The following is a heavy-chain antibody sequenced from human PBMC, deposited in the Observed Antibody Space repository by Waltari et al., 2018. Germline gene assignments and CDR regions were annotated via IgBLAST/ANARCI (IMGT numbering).Heavy chain of an antibody. CDR1: GGSISSSSYY. Sequence: QLQLQESGPGLVKPSETLSLTCTVSGGSISSSSYYWGWIRQPPGKGLEWIGSIYYSVSTYYNPSLKSRVPISVDTSKNQFSLKLSSVPAADTAVYYCAPYSSSSDAFDIWGQGTMVTVSS. V-gene: IGHV4-39*07. CDR2: IYYSVST. CDR3: APYSSSSDAFDI. D-gene: IGHD6-6*01. J-gene: IGHJ3*02.